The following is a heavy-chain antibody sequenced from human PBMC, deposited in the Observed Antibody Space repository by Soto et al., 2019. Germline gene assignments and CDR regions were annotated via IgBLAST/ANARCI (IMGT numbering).Heavy chain of an antibody. CDR2: ISSSSSNI. CDR1: GFTFSSYS. Sequence: VGSLRLSCAASGFTFSSYSMNWVRQAPGKGLEWVSYISSSSSNIKYADSVKGRFTISRDNAKNSLYLQMNSLRAEDTAVYYCAGDLHSSSSNWGQGTQVTVSS. CDR3: AGDLHSSSSN. D-gene: IGHD6-6*01. V-gene: IGHV3-48*04. J-gene: IGHJ4*02.